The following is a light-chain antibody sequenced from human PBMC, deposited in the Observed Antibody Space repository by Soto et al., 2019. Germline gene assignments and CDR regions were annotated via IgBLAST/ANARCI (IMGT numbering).Light chain of an antibody. V-gene: IGKV1-12*01. Sequence: DIQMTQSPSSVSASVGDRVTITCRSSADISTWLAWYQQKPGKAPKLLIYAASSLQSGVPSRFSGSGSGTDFTLTISSLQPEDFATYYCQHADSFPLITFCQGTRLEI. CDR1: ADISTW. CDR2: AAS. CDR3: QHADSFPLIT. J-gene: IGKJ5*01.